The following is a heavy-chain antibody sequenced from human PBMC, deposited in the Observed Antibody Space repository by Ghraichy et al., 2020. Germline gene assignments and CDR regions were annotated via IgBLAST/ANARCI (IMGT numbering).Heavy chain of an antibody. CDR1: GFTFSSYA. D-gene: IGHD2-8*01. J-gene: IGHJ4*02. CDR2: ISGSGGST. Sequence: GESLNISCAASGFTFSSYAMSWVRQAPGKGLEWVSAISGSGGSTYYADSVKGRFTISRDNSKNTLYLQMNSLRAEDTAVYYCAKTATRPLCTNGVCPDYWGQGTLVTVSS. CDR3: AKTATRPLCTNGVCPDY. V-gene: IGHV3-23*01.